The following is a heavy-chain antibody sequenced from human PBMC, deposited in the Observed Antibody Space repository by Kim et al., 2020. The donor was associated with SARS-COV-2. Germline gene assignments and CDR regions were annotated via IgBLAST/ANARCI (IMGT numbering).Heavy chain of an antibody. CDR1: GFTFRDYY. V-gene: IGHV3-11*01. CDR3: ARETLGHCWEFDF. Sequence: GGSLRLSCAASGFTFRDYYMGWIRQAPGKGLEWLSCISGGGEDIYYADSVKGRFTISRDNAKNSLYLQMNSLRDEDTALYYCARETLGHCWEFDFWGQGSLVTVSA. J-gene: IGHJ4*02. CDR2: ISGGGEDI. D-gene: IGHD2-15*01.